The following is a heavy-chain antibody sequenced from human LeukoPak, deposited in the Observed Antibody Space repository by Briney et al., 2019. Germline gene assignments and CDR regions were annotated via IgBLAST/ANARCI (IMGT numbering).Heavy chain of an antibody. CDR2: INTNTGNP. D-gene: IGHD3-10*01. V-gene: IGHV7-4-1*02. J-gene: IGHJ5*02. Sequence: ASVKVSCKASGYTFTSYAMNWVRQAPGQGLEWMGWINTNTGNPTYAQGFTGRFVFSLDTSVSTAYLQISSLKAEDTAVYYCARGDMVRGVIISWFDPWGQGTLVTVSS. CDR1: GYTFTSYA. CDR3: ARGDMVRGVIISWFDP.